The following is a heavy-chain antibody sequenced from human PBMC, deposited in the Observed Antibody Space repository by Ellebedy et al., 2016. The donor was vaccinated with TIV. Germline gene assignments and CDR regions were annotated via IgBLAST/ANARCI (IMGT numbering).Heavy chain of an antibody. J-gene: IGHJ6*03. CDR2: IIPIFGTA. Sequence: SVKVSXXASGGTFSSYAISWVRQAPGQGLEWMGGIIPIFGTANYAQKFQGRVTITADESTSTAYMELSSLRSEDTAVYYCARASGYCTNGVCYTRGYYYYYMDVWGKGTTVTVSS. V-gene: IGHV1-69*13. CDR3: ARASGYCTNGVCYTRGYYYYYMDV. CDR1: GGTFSSYA. D-gene: IGHD2-8*01.